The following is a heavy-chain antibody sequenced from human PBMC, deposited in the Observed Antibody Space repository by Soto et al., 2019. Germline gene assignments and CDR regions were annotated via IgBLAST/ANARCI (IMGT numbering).Heavy chain of an antibody. CDR2: INPNSGGT. V-gene: IGHV1-2*02. D-gene: IGHD6-6*01. CDR1: GCTFTGYY. CDR3: ARDPSIAAPPGY. J-gene: IGHJ4*02. Sequence: KVSFKASGCTFTGYYMHWVRQAPGQGLEWMGWINPNSGGTNYAQKFQGRVTMTRDTSISTAYMELSRLRSDDTAVYYCARDPSIAAPPGYWGQGTLVTVSS.